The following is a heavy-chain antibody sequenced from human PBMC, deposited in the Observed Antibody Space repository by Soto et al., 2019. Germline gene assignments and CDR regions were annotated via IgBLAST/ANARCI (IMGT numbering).Heavy chain of an antibody. D-gene: IGHD3-10*01. CDR2: INRDGSST. CDR3: ALAGHGSGREDYYYGMDV. Sequence: LRLSCAASGLTFSSYWMHWVRQTPGKGLVWVSHINRDGSSTSYADSVKGRFTISRDNAKNTLYLQMNSLRAEDTAVYYCALAGHGSGREDYYYGMDVWGQGTTVTVSS. V-gene: IGHV3-74*01. CDR1: GLTFSSYW. J-gene: IGHJ6*02.